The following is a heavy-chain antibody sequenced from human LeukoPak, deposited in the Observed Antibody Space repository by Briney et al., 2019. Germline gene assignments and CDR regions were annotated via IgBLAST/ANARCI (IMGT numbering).Heavy chain of an antibody. J-gene: IGHJ5*02. Sequence: PSETLSLTCAVSGGSISSGGYSWSWIRQPPGKGLEWIGYIYHRGSTYYNPSLKSRVTISVDRSKNQFSLKLSSVTAADTAVYYCARDRGAAAGTWFYWFDPWGQGTLVTVSS. D-gene: IGHD6-13*01. CDR1: GGSISSGGYS. V-gene: IGHV4-30-2*01. CDR3: ARDRGAAAGTWFYWFDP. CDR2: IYHRGST.